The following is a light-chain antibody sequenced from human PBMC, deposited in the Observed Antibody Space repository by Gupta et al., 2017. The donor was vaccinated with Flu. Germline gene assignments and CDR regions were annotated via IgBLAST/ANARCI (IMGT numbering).Light chain of an antibody. Sequence: DIQMTQSPSSLSASVGDRVTITCQASQDISNYLNWYQQKPGKAPKLLIYDASKVETGVPSRFSGSGSCTDFTFTISSRQPEDVATYYCQQEDNHPLTFGGGTKVEIK. CDR3: QQEDNHPLT. CDR2: DAS. J-gene: IGKJ4*01. V-gene: IGKV1-33*01. CDR1: QDISNY.